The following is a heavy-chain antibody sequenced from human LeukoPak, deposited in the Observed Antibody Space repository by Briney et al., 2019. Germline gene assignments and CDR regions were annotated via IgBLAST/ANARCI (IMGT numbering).Heavy chain of an antibody. CDR2: IKQDGSEK. D-gene: IGHD3-10*01. CDR3: AKEGGYYGSGSSYDY. Sequence: PGGSLSLSCAASGFTFSSYWMSWGRQAPGEGRGWVANIKQDGSEKYYVDSVKGRFTISRDNAKNSLYLQMNSLRAEDTAVYYCAKEGGYYGSGSSYDYWGQGTLVTVSS. V-gene: IGHV3-7*01. J-gene: IGHJ4*02. CDR1: GFTFSSYW.